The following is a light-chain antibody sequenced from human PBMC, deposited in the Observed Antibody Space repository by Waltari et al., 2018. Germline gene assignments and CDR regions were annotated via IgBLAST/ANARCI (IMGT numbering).Light chain of an antibody. J-gene: IGKJ3*01. CDR3: QQYGSSVPFT. V-gene: IGKV3-20*01. Sequence: EIVLTQSPGTMSLSPGDRATLSCRASQSVTASQVAWYQQKPGQAPKLLIYGASTMATGTPNSFSGTGSGTDFILTISGLEPEDFAVYFCQQYGSSVPFTFGPGTKV. CDR1: QSVTASQ. CDR2: GAS.